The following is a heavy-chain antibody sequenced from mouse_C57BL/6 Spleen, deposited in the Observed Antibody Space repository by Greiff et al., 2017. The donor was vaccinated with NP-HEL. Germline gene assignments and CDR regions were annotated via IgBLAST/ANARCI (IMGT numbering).Heavy chain of an antibody. CDR2: ISSGSSTI. CDR3: AREVQLGQDYFDY. V-gene: IGHV5-17*01. CDR1: GFTFSDYG. J-gene: IGHJ2*01. D-gene: IGHD4-1*02. Sequence: EVKVEESGGGLVKPGGSLKLSCAASGFTFSDYGMHWVRQAPEKGLEWVAYISSGSSTIYYADTVKGRFTISRDNAKNTLFLQMTSLRSEDTAMYYCAREVQLGQDYFDYWGQGTTLTVSS.